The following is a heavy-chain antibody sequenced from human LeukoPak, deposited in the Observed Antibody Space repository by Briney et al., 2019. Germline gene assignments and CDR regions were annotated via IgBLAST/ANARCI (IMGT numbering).Heavy chain of an antibody. J-gene: IGHJ5*02. CDR3: ARDGQWLVKGWFDP. D-gene: IGHD6-19*01. CDR1: GDTFIGYY. Sequence: ASVKVSCKASGDTFIGYYMHWVRQAPGQGLEWMGWINPNSGGTNYAQKFQGRVTMTRDTSISTAYMELSSLRSDDTAVYYCARDGQWLVKGWFDPWGQGTLVTVSS. CDR2: INPNSGGT. V-gene: IGHV1-2*02.